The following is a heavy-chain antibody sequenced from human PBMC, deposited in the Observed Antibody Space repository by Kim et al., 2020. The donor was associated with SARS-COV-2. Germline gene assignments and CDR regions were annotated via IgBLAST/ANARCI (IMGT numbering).Heavy chain of an antibody. CDR2: T. D-gene: IGHD6-13*01. J-gene: IGHJ3*02. CDR3: ARKGMEDAFDI. V-gene: IGHV3-13*01. Sequence: TYYPGSVKGRFTISRENAKNSLYLQMNSLRAGDTAVYYCARKGMEDAFDIWGQGTMVTVSS.